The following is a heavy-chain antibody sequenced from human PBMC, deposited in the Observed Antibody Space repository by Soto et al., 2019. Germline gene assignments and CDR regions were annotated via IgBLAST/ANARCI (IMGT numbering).Heavy chain of an antibody. CDR3: ARVPGVSGRGYFEY. J-gene: IGHJ4*02. Sequence: QVQLQESGPGLVKPSGTLSLTCAVSGGFISRSDWWSWVRQPPGKDLEWSGGIYHSGGSNYNPSHKSRVTISVDKSKNLCSLKLNSGTAADKVVYYCARVPGVSGRGYFEYWGQGARVTLSS. CDR1: GGFISRSDW. D-gene: IGHD3-10*01. CDR2: IYHSGGS. V-gene: IGHV4-4*02.